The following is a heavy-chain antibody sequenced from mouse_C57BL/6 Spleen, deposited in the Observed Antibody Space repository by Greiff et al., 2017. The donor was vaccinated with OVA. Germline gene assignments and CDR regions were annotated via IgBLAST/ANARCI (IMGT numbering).Heavy chain of an antibody. Sequence: VQLQQPGAELVMPGASVKLSCKASGYTFTSYWMHWVKQRPGQGLEWIGEIDPSDSYTNYNQKFKGKSTLTVDKSSSTAYMQLSSLTSEDSAVYYCARRGTYGSSFDYWGQGTTLTVSS. V-gene: IGHV1-69*01. CDR1: GYTFTSYW. CDR3: ARRGTYGSSFDY. J-gene: IGHJ2*01. D-gene: IGHD1-1*01. CDR2: IDPSDSYT.